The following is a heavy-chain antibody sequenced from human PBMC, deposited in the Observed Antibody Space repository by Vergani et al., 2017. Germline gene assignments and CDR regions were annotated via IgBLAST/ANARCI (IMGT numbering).Heavy chain of an antibody. CDR1: GFTVSSNY. D-gene: IGHD3-10*01. J-gene: IGHJ4*02. Sequence: EVQLVESGGGLVQPGGSLRLSCAASGFTVSSNYMSWVRQAPGKGLEWVSGISGSGVSAYYTDSVKGRFTISRDNSKNMLFLQMNNLRTEDTAIYYCAKQYFVSGNYLFDYLGQGTLVTVSS. V-gene: IGHV3-23*04. CDR3: AKQYFVSGNYLFDY. CDR2: ISGSGVSA.